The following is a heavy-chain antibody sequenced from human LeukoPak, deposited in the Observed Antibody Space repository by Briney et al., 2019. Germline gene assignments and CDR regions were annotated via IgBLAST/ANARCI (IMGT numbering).Heavy chain of an antibody. CDR3: ARPAAPLYYYYMDV. V-gene: IGHV3-20*04. D-gene: IGHD6-13*01. J-gene: IGHJ6*03. Sequence: GGSLRLSCAASGFTFDDYGMSWVRQAPGKGLEWVSGINWNGGSTGYADSVKGRFTISRDSAKNSLYLQMNSLRAEDTALYYCARPAAPLYYYYMDVWGKGTTVTVSS. CDR2: INWNGGST. CDR1: GFTFDDYG.